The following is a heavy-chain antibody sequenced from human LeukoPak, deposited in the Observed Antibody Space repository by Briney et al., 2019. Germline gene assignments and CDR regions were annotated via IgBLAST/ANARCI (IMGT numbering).Heavy chain of an antibody. J-gene: IGHJ4*02. D-gene: IGHD6-13*01. CDR3: AKDLMGSWYGMGFDY. CDR1: GFTFTNYA. V-gene: IGHV3-23*01. CDR2: ISGSGGST. Sequence: GTSLRLSCVASGFTFTNYAMSWVRQAPGKGLEWVSAISGSGGSTYYADSVKGRFTISRDNSKNTLYLQMNSLRAEDTAVYYCAKDLMGSWYGMGFDYWGQGTLVTVSS.